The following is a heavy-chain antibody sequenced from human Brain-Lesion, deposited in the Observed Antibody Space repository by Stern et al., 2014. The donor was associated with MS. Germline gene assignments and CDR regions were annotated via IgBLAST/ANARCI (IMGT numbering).Heavy chain of an antibody. CDR2: VSYDGSNK. J-gene: IGHJ5*02. Sequence: MQLVESGGGVVQPGRPLRLSCVASGFTFGSCAMHWVRQAQGKGLEWVAGVSYDGSNKYYADSVKGRFTISRDNSQNTLYMQMSSLRPEDTAVYYCAKDRQYLTYFFDHWGQGSLVTVSS. V-gene: IGHV3-30*18. CDR1: GFTFGSCA. D-gene: IGHD2/OR15-2a*01. CDR3: AKDRQYLTYFFDH.